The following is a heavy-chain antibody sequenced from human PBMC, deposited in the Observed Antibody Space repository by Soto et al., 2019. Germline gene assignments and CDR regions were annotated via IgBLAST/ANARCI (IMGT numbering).Heavy chain of an antibody. D-gene: IGHD2-8*01. CDR3: AREGEMVYFDY. CDR2: ISYDGSNK. J-gene: IGHJ4*02. V-gene: IGHV3-30-3*01. Sequence: GGSLRLSCAASGFTFSSYAMHWVRQAPGKGLEWVAVISYDGSNKYYADSVKGRFTISRDNSKNTLYLQMNSLRAEDTAVYYCAREGEMVYFDYWGQGTLVTVSS. CDR1: GFTFSSYA.